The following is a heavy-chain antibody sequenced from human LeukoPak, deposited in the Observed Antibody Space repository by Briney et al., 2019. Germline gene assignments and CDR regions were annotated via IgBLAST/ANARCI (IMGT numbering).Heavy chain of an antibody. V-gene: IGHV3-7*01. CDR2: IKQDGSEK. J-gene: IGHJ4*02. Sequence: GGSLRISCAASGFASSSYWMSWVRQAPGKGLEWVANIKQDGSEKYYVDSVKGRFTISRDNAKNSLYLQMNSLRAEDTAVYYCARDRGSSGWYEFDYWGQGTLVTVSS. CDR3: ARDRGSSGWYEFDY. D-gene: IGHD6-19*01. CDR1: GFASSSYW.